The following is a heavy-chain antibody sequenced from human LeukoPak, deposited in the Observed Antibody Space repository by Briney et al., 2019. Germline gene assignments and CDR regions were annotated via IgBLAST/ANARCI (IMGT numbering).Heavy chain of an antibody. CDR3: AKDQPGDTSFDY. CDR1: GFTFSSYG. V-gene: IGHV3-30*02. CDR2: IRHDGNNK. Sequence: GGSLRLSCAASGFTFSSYGMHWVRQAPGKGLEWVAFIRHDGNNKYYVGSVKGRFTLSRDNSKNTLDLQMDSLRVEDTAVYYCAKDQPGDTSFDYWGQGTLVTVSS. J-gene: IGHJ4*02. D-gene: IGHD1-14*01.